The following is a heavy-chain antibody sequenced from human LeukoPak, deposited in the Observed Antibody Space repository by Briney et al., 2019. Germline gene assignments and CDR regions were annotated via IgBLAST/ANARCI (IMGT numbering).Heavy chain of an antibody. CDR3: ARDKGAYRSLAYGMDV. V-gene: IGHV3-69-1*01. Sequence: PGGSLRLSCAASGFTVSSNYMSWVRQAPGKGLEWVSSISSSSYIYYADSVKGRFTISRDNAKNSLYLQMNSLRAEDTAVYYCARDKGAYRSLAYGMDVWGQGTTVTVSS. CDR2: ISSSSYI. D-gene: IGHD3-16*02. CDR1: GFTVSSNY. J-gene: IGHJ6*02.